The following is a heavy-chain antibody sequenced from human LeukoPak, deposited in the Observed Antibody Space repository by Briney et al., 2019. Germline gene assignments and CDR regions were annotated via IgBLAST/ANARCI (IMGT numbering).Heavy chain of an antibody. Sequence: GGSLRLSCAASGFTFSSYSMNWVRQAPGKGLEWVSSISSSSSYIYYADSLKGRFTISRDNAKNSLYLQMNSLRAEDTAVYYCAITIFGVVQPIPYYWGHGTLVTVSS. CDR1: GFTFSSYS. V-gene: IGHV3-21*01. D-gene: IGHD3-3*01. J-gene: IGHJ4*01. CDR3: AITIFGVVQPIPYY. CDR2: ISSSSSYI.